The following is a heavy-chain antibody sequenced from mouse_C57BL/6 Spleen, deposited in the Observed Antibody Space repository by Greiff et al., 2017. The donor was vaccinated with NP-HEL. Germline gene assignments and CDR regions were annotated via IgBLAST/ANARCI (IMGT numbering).Heavy chain of an antibody. D-gene: IGHD1-1*01. CDR1: GFTFSSYG. V-gene: IGHV5-6*01. CDR3: ARRPPSYGSSYGYFDV. Sequence: EVQLVESGGDLVKPGGSLKLSCAASGFTFSSYGMSWVRQTPDKRLEWVATISSGGSYTYYPDSVKGRFTISRDNAKNTLYLQMSSLKSEDTAMYYCARRPPSYGSSYGYFDVWGTGTTVTVSS. CDR2: ISSGGSYT. J-gene: IGHJ1*03.